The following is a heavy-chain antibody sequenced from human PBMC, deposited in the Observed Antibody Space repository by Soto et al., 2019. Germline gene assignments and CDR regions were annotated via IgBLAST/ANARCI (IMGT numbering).Heavy chain of an antibody. CDR1: GGSISSSNW. J-gene: IGHJ4*02. CDR2: IYHSGST. CDR3: ARDRGIAARPFDY. Sequence: SETLSLTCAVSGGSISSSNWWSWVRPPPGKGLEWIGEIYHSGSTNYNPSLKSRVTISVDKSKNQFSLKLSSVTAADTAVYYCARDRGIAARPFDYWGQGTLVTVSS. V-gene: IGHV4-4*02. D-gene: IGHD6-6*01.